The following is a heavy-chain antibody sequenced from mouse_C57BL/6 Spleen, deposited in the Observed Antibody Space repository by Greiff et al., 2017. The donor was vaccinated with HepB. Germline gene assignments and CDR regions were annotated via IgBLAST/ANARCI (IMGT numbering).Heavy chain of an antibody. CDR2: ISDGGSYT. Sequence: EVQVVESGGGLVKPGGSLKLSCAASGFTFSSYAMSWVRQTPEKRLEWVATISDGGSYTYYPDNVKGRFTISRDNAKNNLYLQMSHLKSEDTAMYYCARDALRYFDVWGTGTTVTVSS. J-gene: IGHJ1*03. CDR1: GFTFSSYA. CDR3: ARDALRYFDV. V-gene: IGHV5-4*01.